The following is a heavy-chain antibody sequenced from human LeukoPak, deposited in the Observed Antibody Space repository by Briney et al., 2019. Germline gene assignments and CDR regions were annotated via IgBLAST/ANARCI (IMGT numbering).Heavy chain of an antibody. J-gene: IGHJ4*02. CDR3: AKDLGYSGSYIDC. Sequence: GGSLRLSCAASGFTFSSYSMNWVRQAPGKGLEWVSSISSRSSYIYYADSVRGRFTISRDDAKNSLYLQMDSLRAEDTAVYYCAKDLGYSGSYIDCWGQGTLVTVSS. D-gene: IGHD1-26*01. V-gene: IGHV3-21*01. CDR1: GFTFSSYS. CDR2: ISSRSSYI.